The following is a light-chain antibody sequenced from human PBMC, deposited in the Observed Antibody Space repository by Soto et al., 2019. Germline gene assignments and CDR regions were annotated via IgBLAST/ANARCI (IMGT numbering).Light chain of an antibody. CDR1: QGIGSW. V-gene: IGKV1-12*01. CDR2: PTS. J-gene: IGKJ3*01. CDR3: QQANSFPPT. Sequence: DIQMTQSPSSVSASVGDRVTITCRASQGIGSWLAWYQQRPGKAPKLLIHPTSSLRSGAPSRFRGSGSGTDFTLTSSDLQPEDFATYYCQQANSFPPTFGPGTKVDI.